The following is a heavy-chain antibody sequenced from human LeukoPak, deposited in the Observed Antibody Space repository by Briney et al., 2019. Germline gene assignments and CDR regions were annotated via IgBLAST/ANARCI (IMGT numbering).Heavy chain of an antibody. V-gene: IGHV4-59*01. CDR2: IYYSGST. Sequence: SSETLSLTCTVSGGSIGSYYWSWIRQPPGKGLEWIGYIYYSGSTNYNPSLKSRVTISVDTSKNQFSLKLSSVTAADTAVYYCAREVGLWFGELSRWFDPWGQGTLVTVSS. CDR3: AREVGLWFGELSRWFDP. CDR1: GGSIGSYY. D-gene: IGHD3-10*01. J-gene: IGHJ5*02.